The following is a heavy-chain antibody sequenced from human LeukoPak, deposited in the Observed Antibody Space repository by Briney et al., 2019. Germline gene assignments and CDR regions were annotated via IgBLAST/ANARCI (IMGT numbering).Heavy chain of an antibody. V-gene: IGHV4-59*01. CDR3: AGGYKYAYYNYYYMDV. Sequence: SETLSLTCTVSGGSISSYYWSWIRQPPGKGLEWIGYIYNSGSTNYNPSLKSRVTISVDTSKNQFSLKLSPVTAADTAVYYCAGGYKYAYYNYYYMDVWGKGTTVTVSS. CDR1: GGSISSYY. J-gene: IGHJ6*03. D-gene: IGHD5-24*01. CDR2: IYNSGST.